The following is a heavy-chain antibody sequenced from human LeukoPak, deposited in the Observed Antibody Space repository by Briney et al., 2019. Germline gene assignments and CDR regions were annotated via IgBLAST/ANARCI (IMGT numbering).Heavy chain of an antibody. CDR3: ARGRRAAAGPRVYYGMDV. J-gene: IGHJ6*02. CDR2: MNPNSGNT. CDR1: GYSFTSDD. V-gene: IGHV1-8*01. Sequence: ASVNVSCKASGYSFTSDDINWVRQAAGQGLEGMGWMNPNSGNTGYAQKFQGRVTMTRNTSISTAYMELSSLRSEDTAVYYCARGRRAAAGPRVYYGMDVWGQGTTVTVSS. D-gene: IGHD6-13*01.